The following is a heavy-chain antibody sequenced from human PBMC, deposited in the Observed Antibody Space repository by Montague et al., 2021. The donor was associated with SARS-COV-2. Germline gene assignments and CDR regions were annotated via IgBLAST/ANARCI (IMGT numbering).Heavy chain of an antibody. J-gene: IGHJ5*02. Sequence: PALVKPTKTLTLTCTFSGFSLSTSGVCVSWIRQPPGKALEWLARIDWDDDKYYSTSLKTRLTISKDTSKNQVVLTMTNMDPVDTATYYCARILVAAAGSPFDPWGQGTLVTVSS. CDR1: GFSLSTSGVC. D-gene: IGHD6-13*01. CDR2: IDWDDDK. CDR3: ARILVAAAGSPFDP. V-gene: IGHV2-70*11.